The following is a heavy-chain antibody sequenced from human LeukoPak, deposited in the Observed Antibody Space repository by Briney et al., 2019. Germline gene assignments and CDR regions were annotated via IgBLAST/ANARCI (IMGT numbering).Heavy chain of an antibody. D-gene: IGHD3-16*01. Sequence: ASVKVSCKASGYTFTSYDINWVRQTTGQGLEGMGWMNPNSGNTGYAQKFQGRVTITRNTSISTAYMELSSLRSEDTAVYYCARVPLYDWGRESAFDIWGQGTMVTVSS. V-gene: IGHV1-8*03. CDR3: ARVPLYDWGRESAFDI. CDR1: GYTFTSYD. CDR2: MNPNSGNT. J-gene: IGHJ3*02.